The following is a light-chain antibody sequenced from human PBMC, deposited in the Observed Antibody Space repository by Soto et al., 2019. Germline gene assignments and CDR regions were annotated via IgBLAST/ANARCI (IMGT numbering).Light chain of an antibody. V-gene: IGKV1-9*01. Sequence: DIQLTQSPSFLSASVGDRVTITCRASQDISTYLAWYQQKPGKAPSLLIYAASTLQSGVPSRFSGSGSGTEFTLTISSLQPEDFATYYCQQVNTYTFGPGTKVNIK. CDR2: AAS. CDR1: QDISTY. CDR3: QQVNTYT. J-gene: IGKJ3*01.